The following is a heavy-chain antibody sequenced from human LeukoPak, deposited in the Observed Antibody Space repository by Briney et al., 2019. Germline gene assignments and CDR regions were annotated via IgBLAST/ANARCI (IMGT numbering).Heavy chain of an antibody. J-gene: IGHJ4*02. CDR2: INYHGSDK. CDR3: TRGDPDY. CDR1: GFIFSNYG. Sequence: PGGSLRLSCVASGFIFSNYGMVWVRQAPGKGLEWVANINYHGSDKYLVDSVKGRFTISRDNAKNSLFLQMNSLRDEDTAVYYCTRGDPDYWGQGTLVTVSS. D-gene: IGHD2-21*02. V-gene: IGHV3-7*01.